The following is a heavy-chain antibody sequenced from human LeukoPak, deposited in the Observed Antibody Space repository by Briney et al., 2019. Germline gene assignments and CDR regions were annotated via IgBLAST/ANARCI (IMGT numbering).Heavy chain of an antibody. CDR1: GYTFTSYG. CDR3: ARDYDFWSGYSNSDY. V-gene: IGHV1-18*01. D-gene: IGHD3-3*01. Sequence: ASVNVSCKASGYTFTSYGISWVRQAPGQGLEWMGWISAYNGNTNYAQKLQGRVTMTTDTSTSTAYMELRSLRSDDTAVYYCARDYDFWSGYSNSDYWGQGTLVTVSS. CDR2: ISAYNGNT. J-gene: IGHJ4*02.